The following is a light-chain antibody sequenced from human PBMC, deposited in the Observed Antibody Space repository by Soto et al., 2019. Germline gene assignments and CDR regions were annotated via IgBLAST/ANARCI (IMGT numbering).Light chain of an antibody. V-gene: IGLV2-23*02. CDR2: EVS. CDR1: SSDVGSYNL. Sequence: QSVLTQPASVSGSPGRSITISCTGTSSDVGSYNLVSWYQQHPGKAPKLMIYEVSKRPSGVSNRFSGSKSGNTASLTISGLQAEDEADYYCCSYAGSSTYVFGTGTKVPS. J-gene: IGLJ1*01. CDR3: CSYAGSSTYV.